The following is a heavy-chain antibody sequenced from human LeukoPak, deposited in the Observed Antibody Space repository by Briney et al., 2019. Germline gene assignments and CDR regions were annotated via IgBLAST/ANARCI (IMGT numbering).Heavy chain of an antibody. CDR2: IYTSGST. Sequence: SQTLSLTCTVSGGSISSGSYYWSWIRQPAGKGLEWIGRIYTSGSTNYNPSLKSRVTISVDTSKNQFSLKLSSVTAADTAVYYCAREPYYYDSSGYYYYYFDYWDQGTLVTVSS. CDR1: GGSISSGSYY. J-gene: IGHJ4*02. D-gene: IGHD3-22*01. V-gene: IGHV4-61*02. CDR3: AREPYYYDSSGYYYYYFDY.